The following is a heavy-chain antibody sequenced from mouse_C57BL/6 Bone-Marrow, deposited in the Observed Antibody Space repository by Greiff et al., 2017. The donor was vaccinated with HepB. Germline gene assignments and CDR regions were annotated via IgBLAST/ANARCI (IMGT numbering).Heavy chain of an antibody. Sequence: QVQLKQPGAELVMPGASVKLSCKASGYTFTSYWMHWVKQRPGQGLEWIGEIDPSDSYTNYNQKFKGKSTLTVDKSSSTAYMQLSSLTSEDSAVYYCAISYDGSSYGYFDVWGTGTTVTVSS. D-gene: IGHD1-1*01. J-gene: IGHJ1*03. CDR3: AISYDGSSYGYFDV. V-gene: IGHV1-69*01. CDR1: GYTFTSYW. CDR2: IDPSDSYT.